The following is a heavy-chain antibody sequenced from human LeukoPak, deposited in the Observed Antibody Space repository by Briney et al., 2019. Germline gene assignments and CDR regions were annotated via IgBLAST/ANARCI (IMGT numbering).Heavy chain of an antibody. CDR2: IYSSGST. CDR3: ARVKASSTSWTFDQ. V-gene: IGHV4-4*07. CDR1: GGSPHSYY. J-gene: IGHJ4*02. Sequence: SETLSLTCSVSGGSPHSYYWSWIRQSGGKGLEWIGRIYSSGSTVYNPSLNSRLTMSIETSKNQFSLTLKSVTATDTALYYCARVKASSTSWTFDQWGQGALVTVSS. D-gene: IGHD2-2*01.